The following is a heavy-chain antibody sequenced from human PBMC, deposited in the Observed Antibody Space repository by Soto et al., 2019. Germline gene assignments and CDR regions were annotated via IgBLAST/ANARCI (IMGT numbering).Heavy chain of an antibody. V-gene: IGHV3-30-3*01. CDR1: GFTFSSYA. D-gene: IGHD6-13*01. CDR2: ISYDGSNK. J-gene: IGHJ1*01. Sequence: VQLVESGGGVVQPGRSLRLSCAASGFTFSSYAMHWVRQAPGKGLEWVAVISYDGSNKYYADSVKGRFTISRDNSKNTLYLQMNSLRAEDTAVYYCASRVSPQQQLWDYFQHWGQGTLVTVSS. CDR3: ASRVSPQQQLWDYFQH.